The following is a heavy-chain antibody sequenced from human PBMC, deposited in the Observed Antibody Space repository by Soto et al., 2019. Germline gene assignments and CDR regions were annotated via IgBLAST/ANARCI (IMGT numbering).Heavy chain of an antibody. CDR3: AEDPGEPREPPWSNWFDP. Sequence: ESGGGVVQPGRSLRLSCAASGFTFSNSGFHWVRQAPGKGLEWVAVISYDGGHRYYTDSVNGRFTISRDNSKNTVSLQMNDLRPDDTAVYYCAEDPGEPREPPWSNWFDPWGLGTLVTVSS. V-gene: IGHV3-30*18. D-gene: IGHD3-16*01. J-gene: IGHJ5*02. CDR1: GFTFSNSG. CDR2: ISYDGGHR.